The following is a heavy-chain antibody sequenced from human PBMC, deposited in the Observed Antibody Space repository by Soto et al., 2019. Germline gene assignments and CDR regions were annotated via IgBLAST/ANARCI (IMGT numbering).Heavy chain of an antibody. J-gene: IGHJ4*02. CDR2: ISYDGSLH. V-gene: IGHV3-30*03. Sequence: QAQLVESGGGVVQPGRSLRLSCAASGFAFSSYGMHWVRQATGTGLEWVAVISYDGSLHNYAESVKGRFTISRDNSKNMVLLQMSSLRAEDTAVYYCVSDRGYGHASVPYSWGQGTLVSVSS. D-gene: IGHD5-18*01. CDR3: VSDRGYGHASVPYS. CDR1: GFAFSSYG.